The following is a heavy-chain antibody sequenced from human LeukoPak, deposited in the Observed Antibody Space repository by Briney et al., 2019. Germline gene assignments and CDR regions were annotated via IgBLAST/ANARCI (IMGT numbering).Heavy chain of an antibody. CDR1: GYSISSGYY. Sequence: PSETLSLTCAVSGYSISSGYYWGWIRQPPGKGLEWIGNIYHSGSTYYNPSLKSRVTISVDTSKNQFPLKLSSVTAADTSVYYCARNWDYYDSSGYYRDYWGQGTLVTVSS. CDR2: IYHSGST. J-gene: IGHJ4*02. CDR3: ARNWDYYDSSGYYRDY. V-gene: IGHV4-38-2*01. D-gene: IGHD3-22*01.